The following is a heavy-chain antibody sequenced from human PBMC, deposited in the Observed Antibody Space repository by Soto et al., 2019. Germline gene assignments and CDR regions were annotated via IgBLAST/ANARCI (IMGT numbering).Heavy chain of an antibody. J-gene: IGHJ4*02. CDR1: GDSISSLKW. CDR2: IHHNGNT. Sequence: QVQLQESGPGLVKPSGTLSLTCTVSGDSISSLKWWSWVRQPPGKGLEWRGQIHHNGNTDYSASLMSRVTISIDKSKNQFSLNLNSVTVADTAVYYCVRVHNYWGPGTLVTVSS. V-gene: IGHV4-4*02. CDR3: VRVHNY.